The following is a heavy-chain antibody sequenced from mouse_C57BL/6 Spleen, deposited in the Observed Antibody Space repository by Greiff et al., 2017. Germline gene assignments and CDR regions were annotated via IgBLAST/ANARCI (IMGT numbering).Heavy chain of an antibody. Sequence: EVKLVESGGDLVKPGGSLKLSCAASGFTFSSYGMSWVRQTPDKRLEWVATISSGGSYTYYPDSVKGRFTISRDNAKNTLYLQMSSLKSEDTAMYYCARYGNYGFDYWGQGTTLTVSS. CDR3: ARYGNYGFDY. J-gene: IGHJ2*01. V-gene: IGHV5-6*01. CDR1: GFTFSSYG. D-gene: IGHD2-10*02. CDR2: ISSGGSYT.